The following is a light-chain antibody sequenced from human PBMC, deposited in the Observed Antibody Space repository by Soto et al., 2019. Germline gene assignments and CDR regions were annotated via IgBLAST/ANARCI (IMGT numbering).Light chain of an antibody. J-gene: IGKJ3*01. V-gene: IGKV1-39*01. CDR3: QQSYSTPLT. CDR2: AAS. CDR1: QSISSY. Sequence: DIQMTQSPSSLSASVGDRVTITCRASQSISSYLNWYQQKPGKAPKLLIYAASSLQSGVLSRFSGSGSGTDFTLTISSLQPEDFATYYCQQSYSTPLTFGPGTKVDI.